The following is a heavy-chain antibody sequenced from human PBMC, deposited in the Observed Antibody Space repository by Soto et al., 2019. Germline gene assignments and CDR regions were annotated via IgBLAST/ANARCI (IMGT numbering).Heavy chain of an antibody. Sequence: QVQLQQSGPRLARPSGTLSLTCVVSGGSISSTNWWTWVRQTPGKGLEWIGEVYHTGSTKYNPSRRPRCPIQRHTSNNQFSLSRTSATSSDTALYYCADLLLRIVVVALPIPSWGQGTLVTVSS. J-gene: IGHJ4*02. CDR3: ADLLLRIVVVALPIPS. D-gene: IGHD2-15*01. V-gene: IGHV4-4*02. CDR2: VYHTGST. CDR1: GGSISSTNW.